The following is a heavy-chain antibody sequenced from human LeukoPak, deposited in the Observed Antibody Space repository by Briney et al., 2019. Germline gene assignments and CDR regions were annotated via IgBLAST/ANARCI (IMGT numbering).Heavy chain of an antibody. J-gene: IGHJ6*02. Sequence: SGGSLRLSCAASGFSVRSNYMSWVRQAPGKGLEYVSSIETGGSTHYADSVKGRFTISRDTSKNNLYLQTHSLRAEDTAAYYCARDRGFFGEPDFYYAMDVWGQGTTVTVSS. D-gene: IGHD3-10*01. CDR1: GFSVRSNY. CDR3: ARDRGFFGEPDFYYAMDV. V-gene: IGHV3-66*01. CDR2: IETGGST.